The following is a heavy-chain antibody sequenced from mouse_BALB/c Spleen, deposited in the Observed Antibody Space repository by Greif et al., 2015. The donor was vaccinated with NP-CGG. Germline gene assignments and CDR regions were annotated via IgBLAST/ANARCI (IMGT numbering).Heavy chain of an antibody. Sequence: EVKLVESGAELVRSGASVKLSCTASGFNIKDYYMHWVKQRPEQGLEWIGWIDPENGDTEYAPKFQGKATMTAGTSSNTAYLQLSSLTSEDTAVYYCNGNWFAYWGQGTLVTVSA. J-gene: IGHJ3*01. CDR1: GFNIKDYY. V-gene: IGHV14-4*02. CDR2: IDPENGDT. CDR3: NGNWFAY.